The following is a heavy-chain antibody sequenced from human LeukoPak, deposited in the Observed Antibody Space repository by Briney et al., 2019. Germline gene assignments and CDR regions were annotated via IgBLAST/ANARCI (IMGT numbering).Heavy chain of an antibody. CDR2: IYTSEST. CDR1: GGSISSGSYY. D-gene: IGHD3-10*01. V-gene: IGHV4-61*02. Sequence: PSETLSLTCTVSGGSISSGSYYWSWIRQPAGKGLEWIGRIYTSESTNYNPSLKSRVPISVDTSKNQFSLKLSSVTAADTAVYYCARVFMVRGVFASRGFDPWGQGTLVTVSS. CDR3: ARVFMVRGVFASRGFDP. J-gene: IGHJ5*02.